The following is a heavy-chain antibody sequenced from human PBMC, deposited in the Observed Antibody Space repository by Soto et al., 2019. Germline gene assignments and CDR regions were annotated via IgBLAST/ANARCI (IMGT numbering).Heavy chain of an antibody. V-gene: IGHV4-34*01. J-gene: IGHJ5*02. CDR2: IHPSGST. Sequence: LSLTSAVYGGSVTGYYCSWIRQPSGQGLEWIGEIHPSGSTNYNPSLESRVTISADTSKNQFSLKLSSVTAADTAVYYCAKNPRRGVRGAQPHLFDPWGQGTLVTVSS. D-gene: IGHD3-10*01. CDR1: GGSVTGYY. CDR3: AKNPRRGVRGAQPHLFDP.